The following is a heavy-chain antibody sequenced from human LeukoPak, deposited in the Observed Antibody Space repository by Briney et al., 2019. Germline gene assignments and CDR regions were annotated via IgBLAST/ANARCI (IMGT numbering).Heavy chain of an antibody. CDR3: ARWSGSVTARNYYYYMDV. V-gene: IGHV4-34*01. CDR2: INHSGST. J-gene: IGHJ6*03. D-gene: IGHD6-6*01. Sequence: SETLSLTCAVYGGSFSGYYWSWIRQPPGKGLEWIGEINHSGSTNYNPSLRTRVTISVDASRNQFSLNLSSVTAADTAVYYCARWSGSVTARNYYYYMDVWGEGTTVTVSS. CDR1: GGSFSGYY.